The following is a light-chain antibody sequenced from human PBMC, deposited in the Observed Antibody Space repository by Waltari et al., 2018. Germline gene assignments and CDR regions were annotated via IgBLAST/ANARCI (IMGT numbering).Light chain of an antibody. CDR3: CSFAGSSPHVV. CDR2: EST. J-gene: IGLJ2*01. Sequence: QSALTQPASVSGSPGQSITISCTGTSSDVGTYNLVSWYQHHPGKAPKLMIYESTKRPSWVSKRFAGAKSGNTASLTISGLQAEDEADYYCCSFAGSSPHVVFGGGTKLTVL. CDR1: SSDVGTYNL. V-gene: IGLV2-23*01.